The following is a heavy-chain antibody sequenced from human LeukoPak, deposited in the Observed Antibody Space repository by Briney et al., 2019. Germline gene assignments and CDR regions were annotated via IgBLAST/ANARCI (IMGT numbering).Heavy chain of an antibody. V-gene: IGHV3-30*18. D-gene: IGHD2-21*02. CDR1: GFTFRGCG. CDR2: ISYDGSHK. CDR3: AKDSCGGDCYSFDY. J-gene: IGHJ4*02. Sequence: GGSLTLSCAASGFTFRGCGMHWFRQAPAKGLVWVAVISYDGSHKYYADCVKGRFTISRDSSKNTLYLQMNSLRAEDTAVYYCAKDSCGGDCYSFDYWGQGTLVTVSS.